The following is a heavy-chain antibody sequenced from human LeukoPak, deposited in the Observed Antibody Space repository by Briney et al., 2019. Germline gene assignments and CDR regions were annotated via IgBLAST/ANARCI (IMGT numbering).Heavy chain of an antibody. V-gene: IGHV1-2*06. CDR1: GYTFTGYY. CDR3: AREIRRGAGDWHDP. CDR2: INPNSGGT. Sequence: ASVKVSCKASGYTFTGYYIHWVRQAPGQGLEWMGRINPNSGGTNYAQKFQGRVTVTGDTSISTAYMELGRLRSDDTAVYYCAREIRRGAGDWHDPWGQGTLVTVSS. J-gene: IGHJ5*02. D-gene: IGHD1-26*01.